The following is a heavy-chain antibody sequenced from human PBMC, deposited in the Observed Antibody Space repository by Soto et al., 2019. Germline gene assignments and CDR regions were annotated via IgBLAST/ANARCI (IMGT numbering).Heavy chain of an antibody. V-gene: IGHV3-48*01. J-gene: IGHJ6*03. CDR1: GFTFSSYS. Sequence: GSLRLSCAASGFTFSSYSMNWVRQAPGKGLEWVSYISSRSNTIYYADSVKGRFTISRDNAKNSLFLQMKSLRAEDTAVYYCARDRIVALPAGIEGYYYYMDVWGKGTTVTVSS. D-gene: IGHD2-2*01. CDR3: ARDRIVALPAGIEGYYYYMDV. CDR2: ISSRSNTI.